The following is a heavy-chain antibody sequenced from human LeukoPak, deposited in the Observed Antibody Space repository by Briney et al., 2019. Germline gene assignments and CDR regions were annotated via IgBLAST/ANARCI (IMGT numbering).Heavy chain of an antibody. V-gene: IGHV4-38-2*02. CDR1: GYSISSGFY. D-gene: IGHD3-16*02. Sequence: SEALSLTCSVSGYSISSGFYWSWIRQPPGKGLEWIGEINHSGSTNYNPSLKSRVTISVDTSKNQFSLKLSSVTAADTAVYYCARSNYDYVWGSYRYRERGLDYWGQGTLVTVSS. CDR3: ARSNYDYVWGSYRYRERGLDY. J-gene: IGHJ4*02. CDR2: INHSGST.